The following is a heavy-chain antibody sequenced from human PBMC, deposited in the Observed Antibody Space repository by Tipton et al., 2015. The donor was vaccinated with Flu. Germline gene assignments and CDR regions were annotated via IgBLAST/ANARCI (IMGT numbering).Heavy chain of an antibody. Sequence: QLVQSGAEVKKPGESLKISCKGSGYSFTSYWIGWVRQMPGKGLEWMGIIYPGDSDTRYSPSFQGQVTISADKSISTAYLQWSSLKASDTAMYSCAGLSLIVVVPAATPAGFRAFDIWGQGTMVTVSS. CDR1: GYSFTSYW. D-gene: IGHD2-2*01. J-gene: IGHJ3*02. CDR2: IYPGDSDT. V-gene: IGHV5-51*01. CDR3: AGLSLIVVVPAATPAGFRAFDI.